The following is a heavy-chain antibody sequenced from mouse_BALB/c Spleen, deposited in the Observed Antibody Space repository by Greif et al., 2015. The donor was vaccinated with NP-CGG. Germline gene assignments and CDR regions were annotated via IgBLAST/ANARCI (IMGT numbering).Heavy chain of an antibody. V-gene: IGHV7-3*02. CDR1: GFTFTDYY. Sequence: EVQRVESGGGSVQPGGSLRLSCATSGFTFTDYYMSWVRQPPGKALEWLGFIRNKANGYTTEYSASVKGRFTISRDNSQSILYLQMNTLRAEDSATYYCARDWFAYWGQGTLVTVSA. J-gene: IGHJ3*01. CDR3: ARDWFAY. CDR2: IRNKANGYTT.